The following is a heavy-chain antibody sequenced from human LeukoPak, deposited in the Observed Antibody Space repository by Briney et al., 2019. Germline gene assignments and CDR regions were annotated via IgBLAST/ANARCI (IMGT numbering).Heavy chain of an antibody. V-gene: IGHV4-39*07. CDR3: ARDTQTYSSSWFFDY. Sequence: PSETLSLTCTVSGGSISSSSDYWGWIRQPPGKGLEWIGSIFYSGSTYYNPSLKSRVTISVDRSKNQFSLKLSSVTAADTAVYYCARDTQTYSSSWFFDYWGQGTLVTVSS. CDR1: GGSISSSSDY. CDR2: IFYSGST. D-gene: IGHD6-13*01. J-gene: IGHJ4*02.